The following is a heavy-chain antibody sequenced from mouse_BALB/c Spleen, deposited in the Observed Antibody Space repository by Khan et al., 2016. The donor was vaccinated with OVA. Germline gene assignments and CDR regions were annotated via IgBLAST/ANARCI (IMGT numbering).Heavy chain of an antibody. CDR2: ISYSGST. D-gene: IGHD1-2*01. CDR1: GYSITSGYG. Sequence: EVQLQESGPGLVKPSQSLSLTCTVTGYSITSGYGWNWIRQFPGNKLEWMGYISYSGSTNYNPSLKSRISITRDTSKNQFVLQLNSVTTKDTATYYCARTARIKYWGQGTTLTVSS. CDR3: ARTARIKY. J-gene: IGHJ2*01. V-gene: IGHV3-2*02.